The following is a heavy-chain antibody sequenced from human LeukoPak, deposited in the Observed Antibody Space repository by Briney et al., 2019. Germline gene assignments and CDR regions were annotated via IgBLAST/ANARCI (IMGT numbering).Heavy chain of an antibody. CDR3: AICPSITIFGVVQGFDY. CDR1: GFTFSSYA. V-gene: IGHV3-23*01. CDR2: ISGSGGST. J-gene: IGHJ4*02. D-gene: IGHD3-3*01. Sequence: AGGSLRLSCAASGFTFSSYAMSWVRQAPGKGLEWVLAISGSGGSTYYADSVKGRFTISRDNSKNTLYLQMNSLRAEDTAVYYCAICPSITIFGVVQGFDYWGQGTLVTVSS.